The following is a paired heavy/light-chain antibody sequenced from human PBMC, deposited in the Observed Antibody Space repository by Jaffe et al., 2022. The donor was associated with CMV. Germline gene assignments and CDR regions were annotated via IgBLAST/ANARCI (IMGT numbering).Heavy chain of an antibody. D-gene: IGHD3-10*01. J-gene: IGHJ6*03. CDR3: ARDRCYGSGHSCMDV. CDR1: GFTFSSYW. CDR2: INQDGSDK. V-gene: IGHV3-7*03. Sequence: EVQLVESGGGLVEPGGSLRVSCAASGFTFSSYWMSWVRQAPGKGLEWVANINQDGSDKFYVDSVKGRFTISRDNAEKSLDLQMNSLRAEDTAVYYCARDRCYGSGHSCMDVWGKGTTVTVSS.
Light chain of an antibody. J-gene: IGKJ2*01. CDR2: AAS. V-gene: IGKV1-12*02. CDR1: QGISSW. CDR3: QQANSFPYT. Sequence: IQMTQSPSSVSASVGDRVTITCRASQGISSWLAWYQQKAGRAPELLIYAASSLQSGVPSRFSGSGSGTDFTLTISSLQPEDFATYYCQQANSFPYTFGQGTKVDIK.